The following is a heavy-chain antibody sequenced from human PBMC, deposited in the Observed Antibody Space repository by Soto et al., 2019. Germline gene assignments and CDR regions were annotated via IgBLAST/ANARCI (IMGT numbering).Heavy chain of an antibody. CDR3: AREPLKWYGMDV. D-gene: IGHD1-26*01. CDR1: GGSISSGDYY. V-gene: IGHV4-30-4*01. CDR2: IFYTGST. Sequence: KTSETLSLTCTVSGGSISSGDYYWSWIRQSPGTGLEWIGYIFYTGSTYYNPSLRSRLAISVDTSKNQFSLKLSSVTAADAAVYYCAREPLKWYGMDVWGQGPRSPSP. J-gene: IGHJ6*02.